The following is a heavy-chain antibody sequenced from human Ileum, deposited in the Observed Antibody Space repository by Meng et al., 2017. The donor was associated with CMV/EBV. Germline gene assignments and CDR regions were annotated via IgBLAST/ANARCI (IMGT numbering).Heavy chain of an antibody. D-gene: IGHD4/OR15-4a*01. CDR1: A. J-gene: IGHJ4*02. Sequence: ADSWVRQAPGSGLGWVASGVGGGGRRYYEDSVRGRFTMSRENSKNTLYLQMSSLRAEDTAVYYCVKDYPMRSSVDYGNVFFDDWGLGTLVTVSS. CDR3: VKDYPMRSSVDYGNVFFDD. CDR2: GVGGGGRR. V-gene: IGHV3-23*01.